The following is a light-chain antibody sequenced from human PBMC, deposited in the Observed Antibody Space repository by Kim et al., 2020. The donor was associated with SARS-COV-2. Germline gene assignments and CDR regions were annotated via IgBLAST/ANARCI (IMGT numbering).Light chain of an antibody. Sequence: PGKTARYTWGGNSIRSKSVHWYQRRPGQAPVLVIYYDSDRPSGIPERFSGSNSGNTATVTISRVGAGDEAGYYCQVWDSSSDHRVVFGGGTQLTVL. J-gene: IGLJ2*01. V-gene: IGLV3-21*04. CDR2: YDS. CDR3: QVWDSSSDHRVV. CDR1: SIRSKS.